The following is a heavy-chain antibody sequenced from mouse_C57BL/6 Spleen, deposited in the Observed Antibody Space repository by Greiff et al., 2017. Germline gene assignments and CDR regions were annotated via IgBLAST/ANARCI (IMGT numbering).Heavy chain of an antibody. Sequence: QVQLKQPGTELVKPGASVKLSCKASGYTFTSYWMHWVKQRPGQGLEWIGNINPSNGGTNYNEKFKSKATLTVDKSSSTAYMQLSSLTSEDSAVYYCARNYYGSSRYWYFDVWGTGTTVTVSS. V-gene: IGHV1-53*01. CDR1: GYTFTSYW. D-gene: IGHD1-1*01. CDR2: INPSNGGT. CDR3: ARNYYGSSRYWYFDV. J-gene: IGHJ1*03.